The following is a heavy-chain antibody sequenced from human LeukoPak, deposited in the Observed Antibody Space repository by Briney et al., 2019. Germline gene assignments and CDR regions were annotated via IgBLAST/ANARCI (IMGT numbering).Heavy chain of an antibody. CDR3: AREGRVSGYDFDC. J-gene: IGHJ4*02. CDR1: GFTFSSYW. D-gene: IGHD5-12*01. V-gene: IGHV3-74*03. Sequence: QPGGSLRLSCAASGFTFSSYWMHWVRQAPGKGLVWVSRINSDGSSITYADSVKGRFTISRDNAKNTLYLQMNSLRVGDTAVYHCAREGRVSGYDFDCWGQGTLVTVSS. CDR2: INSDGSSI.